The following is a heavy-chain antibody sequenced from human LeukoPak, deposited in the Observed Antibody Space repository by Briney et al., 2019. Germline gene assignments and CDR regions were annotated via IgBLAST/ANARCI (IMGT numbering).Heavy chain of an antibody. J-gene: IGHJ1*01. CDR1: GGSISSYY. CDR3: ARDSSGYYGHFQH. CDR2: IYYSGST. D-gene: IGHD3-22*01. Sequence: PSETLSLTCNVSGGSISSYYWSWIRQPPGKGLEWIGYIYYSGSTNYNPSLKSRVTIAVDTSKNQFSLKLSSVTAADTAVYYCARDSSGYYGHFQHWGQGTLVTVSS. V-gene: IGHV4-59*01.